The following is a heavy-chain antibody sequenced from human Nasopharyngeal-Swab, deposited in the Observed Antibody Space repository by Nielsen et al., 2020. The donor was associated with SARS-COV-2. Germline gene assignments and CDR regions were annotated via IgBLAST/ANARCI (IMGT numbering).Heavy chain of an antibody. J-gene: IGHJ3*02. CDR2: MNPNSGST. V-gene: IGHV1-8*01. D-gene: IGHD6-13*01. CDR1: GYTFTSYD. Sequence: ASVKVSCKASGYTFTSYDINWVRQATGQGLEWMGWMNPNSGSTGYAQKFQGRVTMTRNTSISTAYMELSSLRSEDTAVYYCARGGYSTNAFDIWGQGTMVTVSS. CDR3: ARGGYSTNAFDI.